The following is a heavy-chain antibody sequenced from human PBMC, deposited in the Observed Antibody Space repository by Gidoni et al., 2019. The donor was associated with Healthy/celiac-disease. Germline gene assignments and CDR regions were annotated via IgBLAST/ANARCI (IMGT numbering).Heavy chain of an antibody. CDR2: ISSSSSTI. Sequence: EVQLVESGGGLVQPGGSLSLSCAASGFTFSSYCMNGVRQAPGKGLEWVSYISSSSSTIYYADSVKGRFTISRDNAKNSLYLQMNSLRDEDTAVYYCARGKSTFEYCISTSCYGTFDYWGQGTLVTVSS. D-gene: IGHD2-2*01. V-gene: IGHV3-48*02. CDR1: GFTFSSYC. CDR3: ARGKSTFEYCISTSCYGTFDY. J-gene: IGHJ4*02.